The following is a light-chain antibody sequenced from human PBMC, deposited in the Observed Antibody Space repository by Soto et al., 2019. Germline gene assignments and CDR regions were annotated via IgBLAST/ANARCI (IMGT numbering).Light chain of an antibody. Sequence: QAVVTQEPSLTVSPGGAVTLTCGSSTGAVTSGHYPYWFQQKPGQAPRTLIYDTSNKHSWTPARFSGSLLVGKAALTLSGAEPEDEAEYYCLLSFRGARSVVFGGGTKLTVL. J-gene: IGLJ2*01. V-gene: IGLV7-46*01. CDR3: LLSFRGARSVV. CDR1: TGAVTSGHY. CDR2: DTS.